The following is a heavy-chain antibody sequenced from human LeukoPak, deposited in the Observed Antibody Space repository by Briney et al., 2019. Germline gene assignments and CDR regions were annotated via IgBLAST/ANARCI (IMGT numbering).Heavy chain of an antibody. D-gene: IGHD6-6*01. CDR2: INHSGST. Sequence: SETLSLTYAVYGGSFSGYYWSWIRQPPGKGLEWIGEINHSGSTNYNRSLKSRVTISVDTSKKQFSLKLSSVAAADPAVYYCARESPSYSSSSRGYLRDYWGQGTLVTVSS. CDR3: ARESPSYSSSSRGYLRDY. V-gene: IGHV4-34*01. J-gene: IGHJ4*02. CDR1: GGSFSGYY.